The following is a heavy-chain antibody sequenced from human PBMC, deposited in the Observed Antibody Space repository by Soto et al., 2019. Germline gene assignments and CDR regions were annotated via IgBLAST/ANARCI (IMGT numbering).Heavy chain of an antibody. J-gene: IGHJ4*02. V-gene: IGHV4-39*07. CDR1: GASISIVGYY. CDR2: IYYSGST. Sequence: ETLSLTCAVSGASISIVGYYWGWIRQPAGKGLEWIGSIYYSGSTYYNPSLKSRVTISVDTSKNQFSLKLSSATAADTAVYYCAMGGDYYDSSGYPQGFDYWGQGTLVTVSS. CDR3: AMGGDYYDSSGYPQGFDY. D-gene: IGHD3-22*01.